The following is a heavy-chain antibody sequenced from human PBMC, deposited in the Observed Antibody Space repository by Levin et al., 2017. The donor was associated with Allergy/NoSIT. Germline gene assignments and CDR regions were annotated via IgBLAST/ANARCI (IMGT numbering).Heavy chain of an antibody. CDR3: AKEWLVHVGYYGMDV. CDR2: ISYDGSNK. Sequence: GESLKISCAASGFTFSSYGMHWVRQAPGKGLEWVAVISYDGSNKYYADSVKGRFTISRDNSKNTLYLQMNSLRAEDTAVYYCAKEWLVHVGYYGMDVWGQGTTVTVSS. CDR1: GFTFSSYG. J-gene: IGHJ6*02. D-gene: IGHD6-19*01. V-gene: IGHV3-30*18.